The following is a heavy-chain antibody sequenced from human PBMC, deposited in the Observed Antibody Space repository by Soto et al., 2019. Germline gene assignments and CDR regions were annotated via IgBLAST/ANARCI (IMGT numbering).Heavy chain of an antibody. D-gene: IGHD6-19*01. CDR2: IYYSGTT. CDR1: GGSVSGSSYF. J-gene: IGHJ4*02. CDR3: ARHSSGWYFDY. Sequence: SETLSLTCTVSGGSVSGSSYFWGWIRQPPGKGLEWIGSIYYSGTTYYRPSLQSRVTISVDTSKKQFSLKLSSVTAADTAVYYCARHSSGWYFDYWGKGTLVTVSS. V-gene: IGHV4-39*01.